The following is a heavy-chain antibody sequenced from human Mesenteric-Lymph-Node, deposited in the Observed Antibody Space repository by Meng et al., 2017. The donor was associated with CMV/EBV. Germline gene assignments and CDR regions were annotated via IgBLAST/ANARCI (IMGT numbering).Heavy chain of an antibody. CDR1: GGTFSSYT. J-gene: IGHJ5*02. CDR2: IIPILGIA. Sequence: QVQMVQSGAEVKKPGSSVKVYSKASGGTFSSYTISWVRQAPGQGLEWMGRIIPILGIANYAQKFQGRVTITADKSTSTAYMELSSLRSEDTAVYYCAGGIAAAGSRWFDPWGQGTLVTVSS. CDR3: AGGIAAAGSRWFDP. V-gene: IGHV1-69*02. D-gene: IGHD6-13*01.